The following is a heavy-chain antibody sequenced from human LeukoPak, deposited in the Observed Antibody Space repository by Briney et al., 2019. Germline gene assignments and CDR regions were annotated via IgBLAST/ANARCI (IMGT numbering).Heavy chain of an antibody. Sequence: PGGSLRLSCAASGFTFSVSYMTWIRQAPGKGLEWVSFISNIGDSIYYADSVKDRFTTSRDNAKSSLYLQMDSLRVEDTAIYYCGRGHWGLDYWGQGALVTVSP. V-gene: IGHV3-11*04. D-gene: IGHD7-27*01. CDR1: GFTFSVSY. CDR3: GRGHWGLDY. J-gene: IGHJ4*02. CDR2: ISNIGDSI.